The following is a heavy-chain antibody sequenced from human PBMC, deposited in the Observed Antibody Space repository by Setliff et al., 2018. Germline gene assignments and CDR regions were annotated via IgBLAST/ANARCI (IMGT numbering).Heavy chain of an antibody. CDR1: GGTFSDYY. CDR2: INHRGST. Sequence: SQTLSLTCAAYGGTFSDYYWTWIRQPPGNGLEWIGEINHRGSTNYNPSLKSRATISIDTSKDQFSLKLISMSAADTAVYYCARGRNIAARLLDSWGQGTLVTVSS. D-gene: IGHD6-6*01. CDR3: ARGRNIAARLLDS. J-gene: IGHJ4*02. V-gene: IGHV4-34*01.